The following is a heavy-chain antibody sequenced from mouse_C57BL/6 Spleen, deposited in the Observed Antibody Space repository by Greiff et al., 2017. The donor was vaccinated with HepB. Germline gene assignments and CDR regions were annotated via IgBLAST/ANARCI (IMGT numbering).Heavy chain of an antibody. CDR2: IYPGSGST. J-gene: IGHJ4*01. Sequence: VQLQQPGAELVKPGASVKMSCKASGYTFTSYWITWVKQRPGQGLEWIGDIYPGSGSTNYNEKFKSKATLTVDTSSSTAYMQLSSLTSEDSAVYYCARRGIYYDPNYYAMDYWGQGTSVTVSS. CDR1: GYTFTSYW. V-gene: IGHV1-55*01. D-gene: IGHD2-4*01. CDR3: ARRGIYYDPNYYAMDY.